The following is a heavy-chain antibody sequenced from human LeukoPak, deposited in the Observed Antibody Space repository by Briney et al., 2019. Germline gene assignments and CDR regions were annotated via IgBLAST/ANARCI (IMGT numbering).Heavy chain of an antibody. CDR1: GFTFSSYW. CDR2: INSDGITT. V-gene: IGHV3-74*01. CDR3: ARGATVTTRNAFDI. J-gene: IGHJ3*02. D-gene: IGHD4-17*01. Sequence: GGSLRLSRAASGFTFSSYWMHWVRQGPGKGLVWVSRINSDGITTNCADSVKGRFTISRDNAKNTLYLQVNSLRAEDTAVYYCARGATVTTRNAFDIWGQGTMVTVSS.